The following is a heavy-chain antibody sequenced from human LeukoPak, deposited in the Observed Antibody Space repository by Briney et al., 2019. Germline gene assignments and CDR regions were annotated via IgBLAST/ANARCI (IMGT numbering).Heavy chain of an antibody. CDR2: ISWNSGSI. J-gene: IGHJ4*02. Sequence: PGRSLRLSCAASGLTFDDYAMHWVRQAPGKGLEWVSGISWNSGSIGYADSVKGRFTISRDNAKNSLYLQMNSLRAEDTALYYCAKDNLAGYSYGHFGVWGQGTLVTVSS. D-gene: IGHD5-18*01. V-gene: IGHV3-9*01. CDR1: GLTFDDYA. CDR3: AKDNLAGYSYGHFGV.